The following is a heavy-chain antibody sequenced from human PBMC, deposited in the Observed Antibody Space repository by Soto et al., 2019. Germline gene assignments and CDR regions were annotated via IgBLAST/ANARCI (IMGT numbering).Heavy chain of an antibody. CDR1: GFTFSTYS. J-gene: IGHJ4*02. Sequence: VQLVESGGGLVKPGGSLRLSCAASGFTFSTYSMNWVRQAPGKGLEWVSTISSTSSPIFYADSVKGRFTISRDNAKRSLYLQMNSLRAEDTAVYYCARAGPAGFFDYWGQGTLVTVSP. V-gene: IGHV3-21*01. CDR3: ARAGPAGFFDY. CDR2: ISSTSSPI.